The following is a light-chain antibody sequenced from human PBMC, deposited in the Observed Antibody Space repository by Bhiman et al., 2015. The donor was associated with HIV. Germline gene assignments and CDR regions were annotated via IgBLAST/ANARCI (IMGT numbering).Light chain of an antibody. J-gene: IGLJ2*01. Sequence: VLTQPPSVSGAPGQRVTISCTGSSSNIGAGYDVHWYQQLPGTAPKLLIYGNSNRPSGVPDRFSGSKSGTSASLAITGLQAEDEADYYCQSYDSSPSAVVFGGGTKLTVL. CDR1: SSNIGAGYD. V-gene: IGLV1-40*01. CDR2: GNS. CDR3: QSYDSSPSAVV.